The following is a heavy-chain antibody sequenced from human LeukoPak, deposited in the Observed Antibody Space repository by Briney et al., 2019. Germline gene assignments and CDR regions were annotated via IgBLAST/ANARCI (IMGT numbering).Heavy chain of an antibody. Sequence: GGSLRLSCAASGFIFSSYWMSWVRQAPGKGLEWVANIKQDGSKKSYVDSVKGRFTISRDNAKNSLYLQMNSLRAEDTAVYYCARSAYYYDNLWGQGTLVTVSS. CDR3: ARSAYYYDNL. CDR2: IKQDGSKK. J-gene: IGHJ4*02. CDR1: GFIFSSYW. D-gene: IGHD3-22*01. V-gene: IGHV3-7*01.